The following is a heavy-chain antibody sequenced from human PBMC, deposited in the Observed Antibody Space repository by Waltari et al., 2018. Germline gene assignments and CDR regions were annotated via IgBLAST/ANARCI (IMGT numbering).Heavy chain of an antibody. CDR2: ISGSGGST. J-gene: IGHJ5*02. Sequence: EVQLLESGGGLVQPGGSLRLSRAASGFTFSSYAMRWVRPAPGKGWELVSAISGSGGSTYYADSVKGRFTISRDNSKNTLYLQMNSLRAEDTAVYYCAKVVWNSINWFDPWGQGTLVTVSS. CDR3: AKVVWNSINWFDP. V-gene: IGHV3-23*01. D-gene: IGHD2-21*01. CDR1: GFTFSSYA.